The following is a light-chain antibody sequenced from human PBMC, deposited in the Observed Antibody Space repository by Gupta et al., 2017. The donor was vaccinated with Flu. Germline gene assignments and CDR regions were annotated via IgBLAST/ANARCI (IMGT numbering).Light chain of an antibody. J-gene: IGKJ2*01. CDR2: DAS. Sequence: EIVLTQSPATLSLSPGARPTLSCRPSQSVSSYLAWYQQKPGQAPRLLIYDASNRATGIPARFSGSGSGTDFTLTISSLEPEDFAVYYCQQRSNWPYTFGQGTKVEIK. CDR3: QQRSNWPYT. V-gene: IGKV3-11*01. CDR1: QSVSSY.